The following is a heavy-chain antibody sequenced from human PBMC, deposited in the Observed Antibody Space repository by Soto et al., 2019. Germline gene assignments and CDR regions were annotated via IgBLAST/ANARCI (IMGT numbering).Heavy chain of an antibody. D-gene: IGHD3-10*01. CDR1: GGSIKSYY. V-gene: IGHV4-59*08. Sequence: SETLSLTCTVSGGSIKSYYWSWIRQPPGKGLEWIGYIFSSGSTNYNPSLKSRVTISVDTSKNQVSLQLRSVTAADTTVYYCARRDHGSGSYFWGQGTLVTVSS. CDR2: IFSSGST. CDR3: ARRDHGSGSYF. J-gene: IGHJ4*02.